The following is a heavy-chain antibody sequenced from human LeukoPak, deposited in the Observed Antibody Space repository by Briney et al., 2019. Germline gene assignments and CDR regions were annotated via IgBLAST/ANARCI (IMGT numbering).Heavy chain of an antibody. CDR2: IYSGGST. CDR1: GFTVSSNY. CDR3: ARGSLWFGEIDY. D-gene: IGHD3-10*01. J-gene: IGHJ4*02. V-gene: IGHV3-53*01. Sequence: GGSLRLSCSASGFTVSSNYMSWVRQAPGKGLEWVSVIYSGGSTYYADSVKGRFTISRDNSKNTLYLQMNSLRAEDTAVYYCARGSLWFGEIDYWGQGTLVTVSS.